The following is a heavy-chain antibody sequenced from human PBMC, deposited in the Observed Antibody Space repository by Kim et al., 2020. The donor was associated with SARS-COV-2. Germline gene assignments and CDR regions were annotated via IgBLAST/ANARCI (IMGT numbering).Heavy chain of an antibody. CDR1: GFTFSSYA. Sequence: GGSLRLSCAASGFTFSSYAMSWVRQAPGKGLEWVSAISGSGGSTYYADSVKGRFTISRDNSKNTLYLQMNSLRAEDTAVYYCAKAGDWETYYYDSSGYLGGAFDIWGQGTMVTVSS. CDR3: AKAGDWETYYYDSSGYLGGAFDI. CDR2: ISGSGGST. J-gene: IGHJ3*02. D-gene: IGHD3-22*01. V-gene: IGHV3-23*01.